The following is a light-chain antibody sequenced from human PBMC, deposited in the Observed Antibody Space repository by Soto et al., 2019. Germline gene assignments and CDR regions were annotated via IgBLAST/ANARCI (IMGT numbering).Light chain of an antibody. J-gene: IGLJ1*01. CDR1: SSDVGDYNY. CDR2: EVR. V-gene: IGLV2-14*01. CDR3: TSYTTSTTLYV. Sequence: QSALTQPASVSGSPGQSITISCTGTSSDVGDYNYVSWYQQHPGKAPKLMIYEVRNRPSGVSNRFSGSKSGNTASLTISGLQAEDEADYYCTSYTTSTTLYVFGTGTSSPS.